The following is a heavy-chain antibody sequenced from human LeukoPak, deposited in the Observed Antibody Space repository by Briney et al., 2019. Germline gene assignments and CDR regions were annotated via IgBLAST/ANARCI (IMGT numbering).Heavy chain of an antibody. Sequence: PGGSLRLSCEASGFTFSSYTMNWVRQAPGEGLEWVSSITSSSSSIYYADSVKGRITISRDNARNSLYLQMNSLRAEDTAVYYCAREVTMLRGVIYFDLWGQGTLVTVSS. V-gene: IGHV3-21*01. J-gene: IGHJ4*02. D-gene: IGHD3-10*01. CDR1: GFTFSSYT. CDR3: AREVTMLRGVIYFDL. CDR2: ITSSSSSI.